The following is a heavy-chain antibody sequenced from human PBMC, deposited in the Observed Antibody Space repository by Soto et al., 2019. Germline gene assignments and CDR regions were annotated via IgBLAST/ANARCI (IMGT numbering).Heavy chain of an antibody. CDR1: GFTFSSYG. V-gene: IGHV3-33*01. CDR3: ARGMVRGVIITAY. J-gene: IGHJ4*02. D-gene: IGHD3-10*01. Sequence: QVQLVESGGGVVQPGRSLRLSCAASGFTFSSYGMHWVRQAPGKGLEWVAVIWYDGSNKYYADSVKGRFTISRDNSKNTLYLQMNSLRAEDTAVYYCARGMVRGVIITAYWGQGTLVTVSS. CDR2: IWYDGSNK.